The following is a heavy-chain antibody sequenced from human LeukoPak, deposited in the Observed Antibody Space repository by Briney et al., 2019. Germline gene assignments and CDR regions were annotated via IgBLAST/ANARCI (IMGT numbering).Heavy chain of an antibody. Sequence: GASVKVSCKASGYTFTSYYIHWVRQVRQAPGQGLEWMGIINPSGVSTAYAQKFQGRVTMTRDTSSSTVYMELSSLRSEDTAVYYCARGGRPPRPGYYYDSSGYYYVLGYWGQGTLVTVSS. V-gene: IGHV1-46*01. CDR1: GYTFTSYY. J-gene: IGHJ4*02. CDR2: INPSGVST. CDR3: ARGGRPPRPGYYYDSSGYYYVLGY. D-gene: IGHD3-22*01.